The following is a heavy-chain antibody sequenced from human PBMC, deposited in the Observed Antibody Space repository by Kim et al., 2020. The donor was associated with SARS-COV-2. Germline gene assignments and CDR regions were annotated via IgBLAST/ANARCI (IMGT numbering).Heavy chain of an antibody. CDR2: IYYSGST. D-gene: IGHD2-15*01. CDR1: GGSISSYY. J-gene: IGHJ5*02. Sequence: SETLSLTCTVSGGSISSYYWSWIRQPPGKGLEWIGYIYYSGSTNYNPSLKSRVTISVDTSKNQFSLKLSSVTAADTAVYYCARIGGYCSGGSCSTTNWFDPWGQGTLVTVSS. V-gene: IGHV4-59*13. CDR3: ARIGGYCSGGSCSTTNWFDP.